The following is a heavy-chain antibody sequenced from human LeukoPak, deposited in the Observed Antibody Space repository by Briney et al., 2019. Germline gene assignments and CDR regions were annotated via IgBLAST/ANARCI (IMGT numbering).Heavy chain of an antibody. J-gene: IGHJ4*02. CDR1: GFTLSNYW. D-gene: IGHD2-15*01. Sequence: GGSLRLSCAASGFTLSNYWMTCVRQAPGKGLEWVAKIKQDGSETYYVDSVKGRFTISRDNVKNSLYPQMNSLRAEDTAVYYCARDGSYCSGGSCYPNSYFDYWGQGTLVTVSS. CDR2: IKQDGSET. V-gene: IGHV3-7*03. CDR3: ARDGSYCSGGSCYPNSYFDY.